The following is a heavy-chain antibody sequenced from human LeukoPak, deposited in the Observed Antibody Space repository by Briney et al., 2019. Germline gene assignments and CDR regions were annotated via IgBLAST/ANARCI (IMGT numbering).Heavy chain of an antibody. D-gene: IGHD2-2*02. CDR3: ARHYDGGVPAAIAF. V-gene: IGHV4-39*01. CDR2: IYYSGST. CDR1: GGSISSSSYY. J-gene: IGHJ4*02. Sequence: SETLSLTCTVSGGSISSSSYYWGWIRQPPGKGLEWIGSIYYSGSTYYNPSLKSRVTISVDTSKNQFSLKLSSVTAADTAVYYCARHYDGGVPAAIAFWGQGTLVTVSS.